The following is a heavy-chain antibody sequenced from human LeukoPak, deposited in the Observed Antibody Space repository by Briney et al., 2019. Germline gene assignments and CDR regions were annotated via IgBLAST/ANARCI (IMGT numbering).Heavy chain of an antibody. CDR3: ARDSPLKGYNSGWATNSFDF. D-gene: IGHD6-19*01. J-gene: IGHJ4*02. V-gene: IGHV3-23*01. Sequence: GGSLRLSCAASGFTFSTYGMHWVRQAPGKGLEWVSSISSRHLTTYYTDSVKGRFTISRDNSKNTLYLQMNSLRAEDTAVYYCARDSPLKGYNSGWATNSFDFWGQGTLVTVSS. CDR2: ISSRHLTT. CDR1: GFTFSTYG.